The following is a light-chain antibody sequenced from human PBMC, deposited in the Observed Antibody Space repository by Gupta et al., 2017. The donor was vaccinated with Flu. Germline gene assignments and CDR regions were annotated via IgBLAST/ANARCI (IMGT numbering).Light chain of an antibody. CDR2: AAS. Sequence: GDRVTITCRASQSISTYLSWYQQKPGKAPKLLIYAASTLQSGVPSRFRGNGSGTDFTLTISSLQPEDFATFYCQQSYTTLPVFGGGTKVEIK. CDR1: QSISTY. J-gene: IGKJ4*01. CDR3: QQSYTTLPV. V-gene: IGKV1-39*01.